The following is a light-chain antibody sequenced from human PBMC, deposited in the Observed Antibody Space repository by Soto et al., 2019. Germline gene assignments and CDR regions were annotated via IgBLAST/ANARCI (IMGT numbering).Light chain of an antibody. J-gene: IGKJ3*01. Sequence: AIPMTQSPSSLSASVGDRVTITCRASQDIRNDLGWYQQKPGKAPNLLIYAASTLQIGVPSRFSGSGSGTDLTLTISSLQPEDFATYYCLQGYNYPHTFGPGTKVDIK. CDR2: AAS. V-gene: IGKV1-6*01. CDR3: LQGYNYPHT. CDR1: QDIRND.